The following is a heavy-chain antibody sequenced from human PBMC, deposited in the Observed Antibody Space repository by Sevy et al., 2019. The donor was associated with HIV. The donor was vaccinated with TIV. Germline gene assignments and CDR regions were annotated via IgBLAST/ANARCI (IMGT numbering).Heavy chain of an antibody. Sequence: ASVKVSCKASGYTFTSYGISWVRQAPGQGLEWMGWISAYNGNTNYAQRLQGRVTMTTDTSTSTAYMELRSLRSDDTAVYYCARVWLAIFGVVTSNYMDVWGKGTTVTVSS. J-gene: IGHJ6*03. CDR3: ARVWLAIFGVVTSNYMDV. CDR1: GYTFTSYG. V-gene: IGHV1-18*01. CDR2: ISAYNGNT. D-gene: IGHD3-3*01.